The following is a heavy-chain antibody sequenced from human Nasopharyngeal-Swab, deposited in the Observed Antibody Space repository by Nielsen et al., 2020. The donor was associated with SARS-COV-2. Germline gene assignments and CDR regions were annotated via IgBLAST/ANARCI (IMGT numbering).Heavy chain of an antibody. Sequence: WIRQSPGKGLEWIGYIYYSGSTYYNPSLKSRVTISVDTSKNQFSLKLSSVTAADTAVYYCARDGYGSGSYSNWGQGTLVTVSS. D-gene: IGHD3-10*01. V-gene: IGHV4-30-4*01. CDR3: ARDGYGSGSYSN. J-gene: IGHJ4*02. CDR2: IYYSGST.